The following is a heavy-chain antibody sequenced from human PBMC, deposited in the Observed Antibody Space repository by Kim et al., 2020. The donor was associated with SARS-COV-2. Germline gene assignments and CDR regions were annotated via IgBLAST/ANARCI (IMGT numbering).Heavy chain of an antibody. Sequence: GGSLRLSCAASGFTFDDYAMHWVRQAPGKGLEWVSGISWNSGSIGYADSVKGRFIISRDNAKNSLYLQMNSLRAEDTALYYCAKASGYFSESGMDVWGQGTTVTVSS. CDR3: AKASGYFSESGMDV. D-gene: IGHD2-15*01. V-gene: IGHV3-9*01. CDR2: ISWNSGSI. CDR1: GFTFDDYA. J-gene: IGHJ6*02.